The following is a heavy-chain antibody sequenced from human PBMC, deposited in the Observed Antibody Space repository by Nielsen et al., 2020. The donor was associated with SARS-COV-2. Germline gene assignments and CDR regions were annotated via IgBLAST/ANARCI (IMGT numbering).Heavy chain of an antibody. CDR3: ARGPDYYASGRYHNWDFDY. CDR1: GYTFTNYA. D-gene: IGHD3-10*01. J-gene: IGHJ4*02. Sequence: ASVKVSCKASGYTFTNYAVHWVRQAPGQRLEWMGWINAGNGDTKSSEKFQDRVTFARDTSAKTVYVELSSLRSEDTAVYYCARGPDYYASGRYHNWDFDYWGQGTLVTVSS. CDR2: INAGNGDT. V-gene: IGHV1-3*01.